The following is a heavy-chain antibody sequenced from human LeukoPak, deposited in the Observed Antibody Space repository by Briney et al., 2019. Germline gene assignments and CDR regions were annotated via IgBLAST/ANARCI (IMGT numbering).Heavy chain of an antibody. CDR2: VNSNGGST. V-gene: IGHV3-23*01. CDR3: AKDRPSYSSSPSFDY. J-gene: IGHJ4*02. D-gene: IGHD6-13*01. CDR1: GFTFSSHA. Sequence: PGGSLRLSCAASGFTFSSHAMSWVRQAPGKGLEWVSGVNSNGGSTYYADSVKGRFTISRDNSKNTLYLQMNSLRAEDTAVYYCAKDRPSYSSSPSFDYWGQGTLVTVSS.